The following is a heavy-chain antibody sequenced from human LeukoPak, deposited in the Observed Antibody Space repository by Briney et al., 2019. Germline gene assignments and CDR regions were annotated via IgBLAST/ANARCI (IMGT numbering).Heavy chain of an antibody. D-gene: IGHD1-26*01. CDR1: GGTFSSYA. CDR3: ASVAGSYERGYFDY. J-gene: IGHJ4*02. V-gene: IGHV1-69*05. CDR2: IIPIFGTA. Sequence: SVKVSCKASGGTFSSYAISWVRQAPGQGLEWMGGIIPIFGTANYAQKFQGRVTITTDESTSTAYMELSSLRSADTAVYYCASVAGSYERGYFDYWGQGTLVTVSS.